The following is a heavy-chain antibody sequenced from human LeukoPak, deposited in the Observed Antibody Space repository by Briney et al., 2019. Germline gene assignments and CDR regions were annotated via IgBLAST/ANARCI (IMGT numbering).Heavy chain of an antibody. V-gene: IGHV1-46*01. D-gene: IGHD5-18*01. CDR1: GYTFTSYY. J-gene: IGHJ6*03. CDR3: ARDPGYSYGLVINDYYYYMDV. CDR2: INPSGGST. Sequence: ASVKVSCKASGYTFTSYYMHWVRQAPGQGLEWMRIINPSGGSTSYAQKFQGRVTMTRDMSTSTVYMELSSLRSEDTAVYYCARDPGYSYGLVINDYYYYMDVWGKGTTVTVSS.